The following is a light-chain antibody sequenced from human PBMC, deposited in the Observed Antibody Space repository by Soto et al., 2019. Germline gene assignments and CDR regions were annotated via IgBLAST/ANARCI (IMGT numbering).Light chain of an antibody. CDR2: DAS. CDR3: QQYMSYRT. J-gene: IGKJ1*01. CDR1: QSVDNW. V-gene: IGKV1-5*01. Sequence: DVRMTQSPSTLAPSSEDGLAMTLRASQSVDNWLAWYQQKPGKAPMLLIYDASSLEGGVPSRFSGSGSGTEFTLTISSLQSDDFATYYCQQYMSYRTFGQGTKVDIK.